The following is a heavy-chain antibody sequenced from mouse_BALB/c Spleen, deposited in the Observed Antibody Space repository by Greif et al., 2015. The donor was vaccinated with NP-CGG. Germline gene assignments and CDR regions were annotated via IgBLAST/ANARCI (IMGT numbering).Heavy chain of an antibody. CDR1: GYTFTNHH. D-gene: IGHD3-3*01. CDR3: ARKDTRDWFAY. J-gene: IGHJ3*01. V-gene: IGHV1S45*01. Sequence: VQLQQPGAELVRPRASVKTSCKAFGYTFTNHHINWVKQRPGQGLDWIGYINPSNDYTSYNQKFKGKATLTVDKSSSAAYMELSSLTSEDSAVYYCARKDTRDWFAYWGQGTLVTVSA. CDR2: INPSNDYT.